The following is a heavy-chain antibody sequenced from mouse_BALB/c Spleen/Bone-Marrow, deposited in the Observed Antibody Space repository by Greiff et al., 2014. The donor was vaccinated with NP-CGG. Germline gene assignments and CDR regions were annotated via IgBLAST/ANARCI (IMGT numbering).Heavy chain of an antibody. V-gene: IGHV5-6*02. Sequence: DVKLVESGGDLVKPGGSLKLSCAASGFTFSSYGMSWVRQTPDKRLEWVATISSGGSYTYYPDSVKGRFTISRDNAKNTLYLQMSSLKSEDTAMYYCARQIYYDYDGYFDYWGQGTTLTVSS. CDR2: ISSGGSYT. D-gene: IGHD2-4*01. CDR1: GFTFSSYG. J-gene: IGHJ2*01. CDR3: ARQIYYDYDGYFDY.